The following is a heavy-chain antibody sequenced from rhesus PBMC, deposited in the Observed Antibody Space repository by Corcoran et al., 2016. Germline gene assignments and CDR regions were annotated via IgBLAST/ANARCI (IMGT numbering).Heavy chain of an antibody. J-gene: IGHJ4*01. CDR2: IAGSSETT. CDR1: GGSISGYW. CDR3: AIEGAGRQLGVYFDY. D-gene: IGHD6-25*01. Sequence: QVQLQESGPGLVKPSETLSLTCAVSGGSISGYWWGWIRQPPGKGLAGIGYIAGSSETTHYHPSRKRRVTIPTDTSKNQFSLKLSSVTAADTAVYYCAIEGAGRQLGVYFDYWGQGVLVTVSS. V-gene: IGHV4-165*01.